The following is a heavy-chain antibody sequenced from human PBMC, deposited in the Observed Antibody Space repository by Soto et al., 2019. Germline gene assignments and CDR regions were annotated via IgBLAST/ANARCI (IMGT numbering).Heavy chain of an antibody. Sequence: EVQLLESGGGLVQPGGSLRLSCAASGFTFSSYAMSWVRQAPGKGLEWVSAISGSGGSTYYADSVKGRFTISRDNSKNTLYLQMNSLRAEDTAVYYCAKDSGLGQLVFGIWFDPWGQGTLVTVSS. CDR2: ISGSGGST. D-gene: IGHD6-6*01. V-gene: IGHV3-23*01. J-gene: IGHJ5*02. CDR1: GFTFSSYA. CDR3: AKDSGLGQLVFGIWFDP.